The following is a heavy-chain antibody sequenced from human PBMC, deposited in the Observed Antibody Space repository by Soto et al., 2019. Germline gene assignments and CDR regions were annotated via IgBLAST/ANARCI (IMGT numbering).Heavy chain of an antibody. CDR3: ARGSVAQLTYYAAYFQH. CDR1: GGPFSSYT. D-gene: IGHD6-13*01. V-gene: IGHV1-69*02. Sequence: QVQLVQSWAEVKKPGSSVKVSCKASGGPFSSYTISWVRQAPGQGLEWMGRIIPLLGIANYAQKCQGRVTITADKSTSTAYMELSSLRSEDTAVYYCARGSVAQLTYYAAYFQHWCQGTLVTVSS. J-gene: IGHJ1*01. CDR2: IIPLLGIA.